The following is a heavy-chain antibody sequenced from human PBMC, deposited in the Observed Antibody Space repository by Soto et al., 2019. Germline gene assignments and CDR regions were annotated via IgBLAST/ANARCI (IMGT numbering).Heavy chain of an antibody. CDR1: GFTFSNAW. Sequence: SLRLSCAASGFTFSNAWINWVRQAPGKGLEWVGRIKSKTDGGTTDYAEPVKGRFAISRDDSNNMVYLQMNSLKIEDTAVYYCTTDSYSTIIIVRFDYWGHGTLVTVS. V-gene: IGHV3-15*07. D-gene: IGHD3-22*01. J-gene: IGHJ4*01. CDR3: TTDSYSTIIIVRFDY. CDR2: IKSKTDGGTT.